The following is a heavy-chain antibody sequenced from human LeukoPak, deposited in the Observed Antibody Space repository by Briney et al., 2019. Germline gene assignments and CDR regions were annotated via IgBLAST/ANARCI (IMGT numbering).Heavy chain of an antibody. Sequence: GGSLRLSCGASGFTFSTYAMNWVRQAPGKGLEWVSVISVSGLSTCYGDSVKGRFTISRDNSKNTLYLQMNSLRAEDTAVYYCAKNHNSNGYHTDDAFDVWGQGTMVTVSS. CDR3: AKNHNSNGYHTDDAFDV. D-gene: IGHD3-22*01. V-gene: IGHV3-23*01. CDR1: GFTFSTYA. J-gene: IGHJ3*01. CDR2: ISVSGLST.